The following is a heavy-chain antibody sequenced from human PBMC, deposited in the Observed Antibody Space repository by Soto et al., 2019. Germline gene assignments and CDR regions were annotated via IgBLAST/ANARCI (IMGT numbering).Heavy chain of an antibody. V-gene: IGHV1-18*01. CDR1: GYTFTSYG. D-gene: IGHD3-9*01. Sequence: ASVKVSCKASGYTFTSYGISWVRQAPGQGLEWMGWISGYNGNTNYAEKLQGRVTTTTDTSTSTAYMELRSLRSDDTAVYYCARDLPKDILTGFFGFWGQGTLVTVSS. CDR3: ARDLPKDILTGFFGF. CDR2: ISGYNGNT. J-gene: IGHJ4*02.